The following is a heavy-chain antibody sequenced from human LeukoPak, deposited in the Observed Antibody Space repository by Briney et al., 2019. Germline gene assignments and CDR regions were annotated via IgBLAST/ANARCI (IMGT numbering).Heavy chain of an antibody. CDR2: ILSNGRDK. D-gene: IGHD6-13*01. Sequence: GGSLRLSCAASGFTFSTYSMRWVRQAPGKGLEWVAVILSNGRDKYYTDSVKGRFTMSRDNSKNQVDLQMNSVRAENTPVYFCAKPRTYSGSWYFAHSGQGTLVTVSS. J-gene: IGHJ4*02. V-gene: IGHV3-30*18. CDR1: GFTFSTYS. CDR3: AKPRTYSGSWYFAH.